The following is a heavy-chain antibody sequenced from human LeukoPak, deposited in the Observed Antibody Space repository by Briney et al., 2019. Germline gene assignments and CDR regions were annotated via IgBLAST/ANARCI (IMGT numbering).Heavy chain of an antibody. V-gene: IGHV1-69*04. CDR3: ARGLPLAYCGGDCYSSGGDYYYYGMDV. J-gene: IGHJ6*02. D-gene: IGHD2-21*02. CDR2: IIPILGIA. Sequence: SVKVSCKASGGTFSSYAISWVRQAPGQGLEWMGRIIPILGIANYAQKFQGRVTITADKSTSTAYMELSSLRSEDTAVYYCARGLPLAYCGGDCYSSGGDYYYYGMDVWGQGTTVTVSS. CDR1: GGTFSSYA.